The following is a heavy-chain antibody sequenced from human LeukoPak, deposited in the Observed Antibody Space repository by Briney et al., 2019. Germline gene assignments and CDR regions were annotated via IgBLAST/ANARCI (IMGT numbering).Heavy chain of an antibody. J-gene: IGHJ3*02. D-gene: IGHD5-18*01. CDR2: IGTAGDT. Sequence: PGGSLRLSCAASGFTFSSYDTHWVRQATGKGLEWVSAIGTAGDTYYPGSVKGRFTISRENAKNSLYLQMNSLRAGDTAVYYCARGLSGYSYGAAFDIWGQGTMVTVSS. V-gene: IGHV3-13*01. CDR1: GFTFSSYD. CDR3: ARGLSGYSYGAAFDI.